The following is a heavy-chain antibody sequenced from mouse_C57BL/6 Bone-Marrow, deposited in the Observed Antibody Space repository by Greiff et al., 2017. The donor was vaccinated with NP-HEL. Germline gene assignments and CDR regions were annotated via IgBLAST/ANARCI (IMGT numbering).Heavy chain of an antibody. V-gene: IGHV3-6*01. CDR2: ISYDGSN. CDR3: ARDPPYFDY. CDR1: GYSITSGYY. Sequence: VQLKESGPGLVKPSQSLSLTCSVTGYSITSGYYWNWIRQFPGNKLEWMGYISYDGSNNYNPSLKNRISITRDTSKNQFFLKLNSVTTEDTATYYCARDPPYFDYWGQGTTRTVSS. J-gene: IGHJ2*01.